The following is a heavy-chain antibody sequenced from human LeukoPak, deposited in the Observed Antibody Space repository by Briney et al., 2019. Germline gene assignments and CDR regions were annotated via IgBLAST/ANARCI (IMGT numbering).Heavy chain of an antibody. CDR3: ARDRRAGGYNTGPDY. D-gene: IGHD5-24*01. V-gene: IGHV1-69*01. Sequence: SVKVSCKASGGTFSSYAISWVRQAPGQGLEWMGGIIPIFGTANYAQKFQGRVTITADESTSTAYMELSSLRSEDTAVYYCARDRRAGGYNTGPDYWGQGTLVSVSS. J-gene: IGHJ4*02. CDR2: IIPIFGTA. CDR1: GGTFSSYA.